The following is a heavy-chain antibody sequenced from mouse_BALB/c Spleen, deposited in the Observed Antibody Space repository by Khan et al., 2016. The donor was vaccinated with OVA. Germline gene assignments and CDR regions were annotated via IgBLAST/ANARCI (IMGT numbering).Heavy chain of an antibody. V-gene: IGHV1S127*01. Sequence: QVQLQQSGPELVRPGASVKMSCKASGYTFTSFWMYWVKQRPGQGLEGIGMIDPPNSDTRFNQKFKDKASLNVDTSSNPAYMQLSSLTSEDSAVYYCARGGYGSPFAFWGQGTPVTVSA. CDR1: GYTFTSFW. J-gene: IGHJ3*01. D-gene: IGHD1-1*01. CDR2: IDPPNSDT. CDR3: ARGGYGSPFAF.